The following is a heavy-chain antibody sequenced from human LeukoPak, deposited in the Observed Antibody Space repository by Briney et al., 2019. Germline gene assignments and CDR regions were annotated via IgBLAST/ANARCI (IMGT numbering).Heavy chain of an antibody. V-gene: IGHV4-30-2*01. J-gene: IGHJ3*02. CDR2: IYHSGST. CDR3: ARVTGGSSGYYYVDI. CDR1: GGSISSGGYS. D-gene: IGHD3-22*01. Sequence: SETLSLTCAVSGGSISSGGYSWSWIRQPPGKGLEWIGYIYHSGSTYYNPSLKSRVTISVDTSKNQFSLKLSSVTAADTAVYYCARVTGGSSGYYYVDIWGQGTMVTVSS.